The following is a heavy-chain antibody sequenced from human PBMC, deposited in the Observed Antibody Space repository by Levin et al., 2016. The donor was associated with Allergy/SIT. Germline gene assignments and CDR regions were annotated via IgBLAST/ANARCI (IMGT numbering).Heavy chain of an antibody. CDR2: INHSGST. D-gene: IGHD3-10*01. CDR3: AGTMVRGVSRGDY. Sequence: RQAPGKGLEWIGEINHSGSTNYNPSLKSRVTISVDTSKNQFSLKLSSVTAADTAVYYCAGTMVRGVSRGDYWGQGTLVTVSS. V-gene: IGHV4-34*01. J-gene: IGHJ4*02.